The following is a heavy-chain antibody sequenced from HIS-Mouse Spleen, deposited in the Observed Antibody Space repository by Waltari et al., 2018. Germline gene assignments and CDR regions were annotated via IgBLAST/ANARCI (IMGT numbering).Heavy chain of an antibody. CDR2: IYHSGNT. D-gene: IGHD6-13*01. CDR1: GFPFGCCLM. Sequence: VQLVECGGGLVQPGGSLRLSCAPSGFPFGCCLMSWSRQAPGKGLEWIGSIYHSGNTYYNPSLKSRVTISVDTSKNQFSLKLSSVTAADTAVYYCARALEYSSSWYYYYYGMDVWGQGTTVTVSS. CDR3: ARALEYSSSWYYYYYGMDV. V-gene: IGHV4-38-2*01. J-gene: IGHJ6*02.